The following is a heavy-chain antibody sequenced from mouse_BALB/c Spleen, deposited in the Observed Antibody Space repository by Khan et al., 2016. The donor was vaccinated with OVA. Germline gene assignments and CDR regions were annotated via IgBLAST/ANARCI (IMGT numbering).Heavy chain of an antibody. CDR1: GFSLTSYA. Sequence: QVQLKQSGPDLVAPSQSLSITCTVSGFSLTSYAIHWVRQPPGKGLEWLVVIWSDGRTTYNSALKSRLSISKDNSKSQVFLKIDSRQTDDTAMYYCARHQFPLSMDSWGQGTSVTVSS. CDR2: IWSDGRT. J-gene: IGHJ4*01. V-gene: IGHV2-6-2*01. CDR3: ARHQFPLSMDS.